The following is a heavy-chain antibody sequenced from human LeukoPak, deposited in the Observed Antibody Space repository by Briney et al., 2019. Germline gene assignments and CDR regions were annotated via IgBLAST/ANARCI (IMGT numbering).Heavy chain of an antibody. CDR3: ARGTMNLDS. Sequence: GSVKVSCKASGYTFTGYYIHWVRQAPGQGLEWMGWINPYSGDTAYAQKFQGRVTMTRDTSINTAYMELNRLKFDDTAVYYCARGTMNLDSWGQGTLVTVSS. D-gene: IGHD3-22*01. J-gene: IGHJ4*02. CDR2: INPYSGDT. V-gene: IGHV1-2*02. CDR1: GYTFTGYY.